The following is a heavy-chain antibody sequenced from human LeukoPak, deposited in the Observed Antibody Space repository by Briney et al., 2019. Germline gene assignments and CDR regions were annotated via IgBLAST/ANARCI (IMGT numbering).Heavy chain of an antibody. CDR1: AFTFSSYS. J-gene: IGHJ4*02. CDR2: ISSSSSYI. CDR3: ARVQGSWVSGDSGN. V-gene: IGHV3-21*01. D-gene: IGHD3-10*02. Sequence: GSLRLSCAASAFTFSSYSMNWVRQAPGQGLEWVSSISSSSSYIYYADSVKGRFTISRDNAKNSLYLQMNSLRAEGTAVYYCARVQGSWVSGDSGNWGQGTLATVSS.